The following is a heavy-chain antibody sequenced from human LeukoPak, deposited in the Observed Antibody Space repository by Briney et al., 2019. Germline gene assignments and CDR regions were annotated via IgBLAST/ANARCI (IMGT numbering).Heavy chain of an antibody. J-gene: IGHJ5*02. CDR1: GGTFSSYT. Sequence: SVKVSCKASGGTFSSYTISSVRHAPGQGLEWMGRIIPILGIANYAQKFQGRVTITADKSTSTAYMELSSLRSEDTAVYYCARDPSQQPDTYYNWFDPWGQGTLVTVSS. V-gene: IGHV1-69*04. CDR3: ARDPSQQPDTYYNWFDP. CDR2: IIPILGIA. D-gene: IGHD6-13*01.